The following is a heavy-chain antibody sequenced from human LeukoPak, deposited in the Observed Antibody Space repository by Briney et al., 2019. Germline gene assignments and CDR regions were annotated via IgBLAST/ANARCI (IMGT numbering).Heavy chain of an antibody. CDR2: INSDGSST. CDR3: ARSDITMNQPYYYYGMDV. Sequence: PGGSLRLSCAASGFTFSSYWMHWVRQAPGKGLVWVSRINSDGSSTSYADSVKGRFTISRDNAKNTLYLQMNSLRAEDTAVYYCARSDITMNQPYYYYGMDVWGQGTTVTVSS. V-gene: IGHV3-74*01. J-gene: IGHJ6*02. D-gene: IGHD3-22*01. CDR1: GFTFSSYW.